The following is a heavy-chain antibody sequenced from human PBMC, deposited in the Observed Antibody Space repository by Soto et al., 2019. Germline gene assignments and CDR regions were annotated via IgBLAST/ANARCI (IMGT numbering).Heavy chain of an antibody. D-gene: IGHD1-1*01. J-gene: IGHJ4*02. V-gene: IGHV3-23*01. CDR1: GFTFSSYA. CDR3: AKDLRRDWNHAHPIDY. Sequence: HPGGSLRLSCAASGFTFSSYAMSWVRQAPGKGLEWVSAISGSGGSTYYADSVKGRFTISRDNSKNTLYLQMNSLRAEDTAVYYCAKDLRRDWNHAHPIDYWGQGTLVTVSS. CDR2: ISGSGGST.